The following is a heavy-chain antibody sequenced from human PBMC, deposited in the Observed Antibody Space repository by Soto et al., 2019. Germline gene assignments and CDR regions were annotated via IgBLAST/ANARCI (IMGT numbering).Heavy chain of an antibody. J-gene: IGHJ5*02. D-gene: IGHD2-15*01. V-gene: IGHV4-30-4*01. CDR3: ARVRGRLLRFDP. CDR1: VGSIRSGDYS. Sequence: QLQESGPDLVKPSQTLSLPCPFSVGSIRSGDYSWSWFRKPPGKGLEWIGYIYYSGSTNYNPSLKSRVTISVDTSKNQFSLKLSSVTAADTAVYYCARVRGRLLRFDPWGQGTLVTVSS. CDR2: IYYSGST.